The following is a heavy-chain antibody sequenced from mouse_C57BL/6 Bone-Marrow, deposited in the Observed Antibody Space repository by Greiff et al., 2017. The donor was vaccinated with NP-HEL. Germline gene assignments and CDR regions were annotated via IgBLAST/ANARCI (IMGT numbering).Heavy chain of an antibody. CDR2: IYPGSGST. J-gene: IGHJ1*03. D-gene: IGHD2-5*01. CDR1: GYTFTSYW. CDR3: ARSRRYYSNYVWYFDV. Sequence: VQLQQPGAELVKPGASVKMSCKASGYTFTSYWITWVKQRPGQGLEWIGDIYPGSGSTNYNEKFKSKATLTVDTSSSTAYMQLSSLTSEDSAVYYCARSRRYYSNYVWYFDVWGTGTTVTVSS. V-gene: IGHV1-55*01.